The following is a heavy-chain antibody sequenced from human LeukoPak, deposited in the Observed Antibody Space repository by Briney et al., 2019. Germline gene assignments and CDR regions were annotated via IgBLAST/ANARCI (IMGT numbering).Heavy chain of an antibody. V-gene: IGHV4-34*01. J-gene: IGHJ6*03. Sequence: SETLSLTCAVYGGSFSGYYWSWIRQPPGKGLEWIGEINHSGSTNYNPSLKSRVTISVDTSKNQFSLKLSSVTAADTAVYYCARGYSYGSRSYYYYYMDVWGKGTTVTVSS. D-gene: IGHD5-18*01. CDR1: GGSFSGYY. CDR2: INHSGST. CDR3: ARGYSYGSRSYYYYYMDV.